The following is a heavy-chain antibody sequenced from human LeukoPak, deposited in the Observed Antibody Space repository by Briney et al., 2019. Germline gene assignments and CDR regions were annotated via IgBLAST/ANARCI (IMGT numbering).Heavy chain of an antibody. Sequence: ASVKVSCKASGYTFTGYYMHWVRQAPGQGLEWMGWINPNSGGTNYAQKFQGWLTMTRDTSISTAYMELSRLRSDDTAVYYCARDSRGILWFGAPRLFYFDYWGQGTLVTVSS. V-gene: IGHV1-2*04. CDR1: GYTFTGYY. CDR3: ARDSRGILWFGAPRLFYFDY. J-gene: IGHJ4*02. D-gene: IGHD3-10*01. CDR2: INPNSGGT.